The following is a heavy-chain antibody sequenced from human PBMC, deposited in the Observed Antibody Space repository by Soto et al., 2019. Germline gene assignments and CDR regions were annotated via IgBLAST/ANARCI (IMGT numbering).Heavy chain of an antibody. CDR3: ASITICGVVIMKYYYGMDV. V-gene: IGHV4-39*01. D-gene: IGHD3-3*01. CDR2: IYYSGST. J-gene: IGHJ6*01. Sequence: SETLSLTCTVSGSSISSSSYYWGWIRQPPGKGLEWIGSIYYSGSTYYNPSLKSRVTISVDTSKNQFSLKLSSVTAADTAVYYCASITICGVVIMKYYYGMDVWGQGTTVTVSS. CDR1: GSSISSSSYY.